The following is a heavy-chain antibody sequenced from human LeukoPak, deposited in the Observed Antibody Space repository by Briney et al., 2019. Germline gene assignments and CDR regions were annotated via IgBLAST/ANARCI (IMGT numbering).Heavy chain of an antibody. CDR1: GYTFTSYD. CDR3: ASGSTARDMDV. J-gene: IGHJ6*03. V-gene: IGHV1-8*01. Sequence: ASVKVSCKASGYTFTSYDINWVRQATGQGLEWMGWMNPNSGNTGCAQKFQGRVTMTRNTSISTAYMELSSLRSEDTAVYYCASGSTARDMDVWGKGTTVTISS. CDR2: MNPNSGNT. D-gene: IGHD4-17*01.